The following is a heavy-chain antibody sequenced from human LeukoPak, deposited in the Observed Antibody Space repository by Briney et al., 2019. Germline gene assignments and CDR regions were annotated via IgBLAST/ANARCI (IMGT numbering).Heavy chain of an antibody. D-gene: IGHD2-15*01. CDR2: ISWNSGTI. Sequence: GGSLRLSCAASGFTFDDYVMNWVRQAPGKGLEWVSGISWNSGTIGYADSVKGRFTISRDNAKNSLYLQMNSLRAEDTALYYCVKGAAYHLGDAFDIWGLGTMVTVSS. V-gene: IGHV3-9*01. CDR1: GFTFDDYV. CDR3: VKGAAYHLGDAFDI. J-gene: IGHJ3*02.